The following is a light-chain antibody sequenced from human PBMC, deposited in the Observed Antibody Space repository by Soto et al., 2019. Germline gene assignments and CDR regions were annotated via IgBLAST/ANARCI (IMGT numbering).Light chain of an antibody. CDR2: AAS. J-gene: IGKJ4*01. CDR3: LQDCTYPLT. CDR1: QDIRNE. V-gene: IGKV1-6*01. Sequence: AIQMTQSPSSLSASVGERVTITCRASQDIRNELAWYQQKPGKAPNLLIYAASNLQSGVPSRFSGSGSGSDFTLTISNLQPEDFATYYCLQDCTYPLTFGGGTKVAIK.